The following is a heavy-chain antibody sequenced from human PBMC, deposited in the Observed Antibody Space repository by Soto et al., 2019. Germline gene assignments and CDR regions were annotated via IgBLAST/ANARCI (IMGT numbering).Heavy chain of an antibody. V-gene: IGHV4-39*01. J-gene: IGHJ4*02. CDR1: VGSISTSSYF. D-gene: IGHD3-10*01. Sequence: QLQLQESGPGLVKPSETLSLTCSVSVGSISTSSYFWGWIRQPPGKGLEWVGAVHYSGSANYRSSRQSRVTISVDTSQNQFSLRLRSVTAADTAVYYCARHRWGSGSYSGLLDFWGQGALVTVSS. CDR2: VHYSGSA. CDR3: ARHRWGSGSYSGLLDF.